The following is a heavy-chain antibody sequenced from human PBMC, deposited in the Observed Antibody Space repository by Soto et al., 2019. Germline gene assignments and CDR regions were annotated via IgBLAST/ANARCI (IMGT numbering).Heavy chain of an antibody. V-gene: IGHV1-18*01. Sequence: GASVKVSCKTSGYTFSNYGINWVRPAPGQGLEWMGWISGYNGNTNYAQTVQGRVTMTTDTSTGTVYMELRSLKSDDTAIYYCSRFIMVGGWFDPNYYHGMDVWGQGTTVTVSS. CDR2: ISGYNGNT. CDR3: SRFIMVGGWFDPNYYHGMDV. D-gene: IGHD6-19*01. CDR1: GYTFSNYG. J-gene: IGHJ6*02.